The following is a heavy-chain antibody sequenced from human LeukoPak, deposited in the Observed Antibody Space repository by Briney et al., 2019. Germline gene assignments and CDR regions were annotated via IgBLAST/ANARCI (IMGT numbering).Heavy chain of an antibody. CDR3: AKEFMVASEY. D-gene: IGHD4/OR15-4a*01. Sequence: GGSLRPSCVGSGFTFSDYAISWVRQAPGKGLEWVTTISGSAESVYYAASVKGRFTISRDNSKNTVYVQMNRLKVDDTAVYYCAKEFMVASEYRGKGTLVTVSS. V-gene: IGHV3-23*01. CDR1: GFTFSDYA. J-gene: IGHJ4*02. CDR2: ISGSAESV.